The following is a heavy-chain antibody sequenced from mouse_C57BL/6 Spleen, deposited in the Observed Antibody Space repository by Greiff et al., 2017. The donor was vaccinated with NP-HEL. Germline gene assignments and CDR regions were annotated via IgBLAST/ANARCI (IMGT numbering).Heavy chain of an antibody. D-gene: IGHD2-1*01. CDR1: GYTFTSYW. CDR3: ASLLPRRYYAMDY. Sequence: QVQLQQSGTELVKPGASVKLSCKASGYTFTSYWMHWVKQRPGQGLEWIGNINPSNGGTNYNEKFKSKATLTVDKSSSTAYMQLSSLTSEDSAVYYCASLLPRRYYAMDYWGQGTSVTVSS. V-gene: IGHV1-53*01. CDR2: INPSNGGT. J-gene: IGHJ4*01.